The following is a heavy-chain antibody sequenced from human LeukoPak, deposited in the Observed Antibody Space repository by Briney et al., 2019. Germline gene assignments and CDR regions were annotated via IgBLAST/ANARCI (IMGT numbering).Heavy chain of an antibody. Sequence: ASVRVSCKASGYTFTIYGISWVRQAPGQGLEWMGWISAYNGNTNYAQKLQGRVTMTTDTSTRTAYMELRSLRSDDTAVYYCAREKTRATLRSYYYGMDVWGQGTTVTVSS. CDR3: AREKTRATLRSYYYGMDV. J-gene: IGHJ6*02. V-gene: IGHV1-18*01. CDR2: ISAYNGNT. D-gene: IGHD1-26*01. CDR1: GYTFTIYG.